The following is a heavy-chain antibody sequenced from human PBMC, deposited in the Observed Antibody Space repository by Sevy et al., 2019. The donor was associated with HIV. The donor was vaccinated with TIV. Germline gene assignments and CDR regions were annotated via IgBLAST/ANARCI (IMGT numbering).Heavy chain of an antibody. CDR3: STDPIIVLLVTDGMDV. V-gene: IGHV3-15*01. CDR1: GFTFSHAW. J-gene: IGHJ6*02. Sequence: GGSLRLSCAASGFTFSHAWMSWVRQAPGKGLEWVGRIKSKPDGGTTDYAAPGKGRFTISRDDSQNTLFLQMNSLKTEDTSVYYCSTDPIIVLLVTDGMDVWGQGTTVTVSS. CDR2: IKSKPDGGTT. D-gene: IGHD2-8*02.